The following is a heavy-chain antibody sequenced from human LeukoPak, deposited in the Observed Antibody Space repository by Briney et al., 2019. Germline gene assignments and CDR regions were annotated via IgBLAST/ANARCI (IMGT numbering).Heavy chain of an antibody. CDR2: IYTSGST. CDR3: ARLFPYAVTPYYYYYMDV. V-gene: IGHV4-4*09. CDR1: GVSISSYY. D-gene: IGHD4-11*01. J-gene: IGHJ6*03. Sequence: SETLSLTCTVSGVSISSYYWSWIRQPPGKGLEWIGYIYTSGSTNHNPSLKSRVTISVDTSKNQLSLKLSSATAADTAVYYCARLFPYAVTPYYYYYMDVWGKGTTVTVSS.